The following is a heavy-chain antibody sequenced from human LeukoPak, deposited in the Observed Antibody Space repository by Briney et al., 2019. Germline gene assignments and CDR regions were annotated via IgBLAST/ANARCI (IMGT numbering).Heavy chain of an antibody. Sequence: PGGSLRLSCAASGFTFSSYGMSWFRQAPGKGLEWVGFISSKANGGTKEYAETVKCSFTISKDDSKSIAYLQMNSLKTEDTAVYYCTRGGTYYDFWSGYRWGQGTLVTVSS. D-gene: IGHD3-3*01. CDR2: ISSKANGGTK. CDR3: TRGGTYYDFWSGYR. J-gene: IGHJ4*02. CDR1: GFTFSSYG. V-gene: IGHV3-49*03.